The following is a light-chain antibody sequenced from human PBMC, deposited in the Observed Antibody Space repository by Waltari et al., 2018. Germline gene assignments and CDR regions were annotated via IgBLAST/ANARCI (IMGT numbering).Light chain of an antibody. V-gene: IGLV2-23*01. Sequence: YQRHRRKAPKLILYERTKRPSGVSGRFSGSKSGNTASLTISGLQAEDEGDFYCGTFAGYGSYVFGTGTVVTVL. CDR2: ERT. CDR3: GTFAGYGSYV. J-gene: IGLJ1*01.